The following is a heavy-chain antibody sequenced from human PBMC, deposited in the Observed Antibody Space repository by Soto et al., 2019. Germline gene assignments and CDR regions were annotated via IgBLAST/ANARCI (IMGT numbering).Heavy chain of an antibody. J-gene: IGHJ4*02. CDR2: ISYDGSNK. V-gene: IGHV3-30-3*01. Sequence: QVQLVESGGGVVQPGRSLRLSCAASGFTFSSYAMHWVRQAPGKGLEWVAVISYDGSNKYYADSVKGRFTISRDNCKNTLYLQMNSLRAEDTAVYYCARVLGGGYWGQGTLVTVSS. D-gene: IGHD3-16*01. CDR1: GFTFSSYA. CDR3: ARVLGGGY.